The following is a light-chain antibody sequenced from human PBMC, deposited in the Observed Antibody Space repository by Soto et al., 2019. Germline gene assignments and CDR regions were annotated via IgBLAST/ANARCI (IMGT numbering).Light chain of an antibody. CDR2: GAF. V-gene: IGKV3-15*01. Sequence: EIVLTQSPVTLSLSPVERATLSCRASQSVSSSYLAWYQQKPGQAPSLLIYGAFTRATGIPARFSGTGSGTEFTLTISSLQSEDFALYYCQQYNDWPLTFGQGTKVDIK. J-gene: IGKJ1*01. CDR1: QSVSSSY. CDR3: QQYNDWPLT.